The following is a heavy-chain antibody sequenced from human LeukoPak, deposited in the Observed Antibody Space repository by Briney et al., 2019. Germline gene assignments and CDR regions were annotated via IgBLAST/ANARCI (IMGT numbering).Heavy chain of an antibody. V-gene: IGHV4-34*01. CDR1: GGSFIGYY. Sequence: SETLSLTCAVYGGSFIGYYWSWIRPPPGKGLEWIGEINHSGSTNYNPSLKSRVTISVDTSKNQFSLKLSSVTAADTAVYYCARRSARYRLAFDIWGQGTMVTVSS. J-gene: IGHJ3*02. D-gene: IGHD2-2*01. CDR2: INHSGST. CDR3: ARRSARYRLAFDI.